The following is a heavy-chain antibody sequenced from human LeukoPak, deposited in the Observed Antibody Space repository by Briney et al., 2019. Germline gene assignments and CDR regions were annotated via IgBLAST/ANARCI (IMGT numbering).Heavy chain of an antibody. CDR2: IYYSGST. D-gene: IGHD3-3*01. CDR3: ARSFGVWSGYYTNWFDP. CDR1: GGSISSSSYY. J-gene: IGHJ5*02. V-gene: IGHV4-39*07. Sequence: SETLSLTCTVSGGSISSSSYYWGWIRQPPGKGLEWIGSIYYSGSTYYNPSLKSRVTISVDTSKNQFSLKLSSVTAADAAVYYCARSFGVWSGYYTNWFDPWGQGTLVTVSS.